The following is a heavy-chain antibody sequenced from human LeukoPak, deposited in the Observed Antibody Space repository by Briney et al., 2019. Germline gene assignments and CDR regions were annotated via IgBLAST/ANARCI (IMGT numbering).Heavy chain of an antibody. CDR3: AKDQEDIVVVPAPNAFDI. V-gene: IGHV3-30*02. CDR1: GFTFSSYG. D-gene: IGHD2-2*01. Sequence: GGSLRLSCAASGFTFSSYGMHWVRQAPGKGLEWVAFIRYDGSNKYYADSVKGRFTISRDNSKNTLYLQMNSLRAEDTAVYYCAKDQEDIVVVPAPNAFDIWGQGTMVTVSS. CDR2: IRYDGSNK. J-gene: IGHJ3*02.